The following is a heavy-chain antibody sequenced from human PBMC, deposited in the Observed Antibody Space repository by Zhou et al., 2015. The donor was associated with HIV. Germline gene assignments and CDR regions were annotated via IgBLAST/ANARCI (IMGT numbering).Heavy chain of an antibody. CDR3: ARERGGGTRPDWRYFDL. CDR2: IIPIFGTA. V-gene: IGHV1-69*06. Sequence: QVQLVQSGAEVKKPGSSVKVSCKASGGTFSSYAISWVRQAPGQGLEWMGGIIPIFGTANYAQKFQGRVTITADKSTSTAYMELSSLRSEDTAVYYCARERGGGTRPDWRYFDLWGRGTLVIVSS. CDR1: GGTFSSYA. D-gene: IGHD3-16*01. J-gene: IGHJ2*01.